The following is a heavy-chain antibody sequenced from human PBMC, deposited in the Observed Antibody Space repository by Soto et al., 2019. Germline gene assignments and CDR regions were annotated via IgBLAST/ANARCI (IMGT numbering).Heavy chain of an antibody. V-gene: IGHV4-39*01. CDR3: ARLGGWYVIDY. CDR1: GGSISSSIYY. CDR2: IYYSGST. Sequence: SETLSLTCTVSGGSISSSIYYWGWIRQPPGKGLEWIGSIYYSGSTYYNPSLKSRVTISVDTSKNQFSLKLSSVTAADTAVYYCARLGGWYVIDYWGQGTLVTVSS. D-gene: IGHD6-19*01. J-gene: IGHJ4*02.